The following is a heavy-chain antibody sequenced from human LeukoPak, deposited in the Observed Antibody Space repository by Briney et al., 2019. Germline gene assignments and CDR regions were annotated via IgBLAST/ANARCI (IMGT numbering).Heavy chain of an antibody. CDR2: IYYSGST. CDR3: ARRMVRFGEPTYYFDY. CDR1: GGSISSSSYY. J-gene: IGHJ4*02. V-gene: IGHV4-39*07. D-gene: IGHD3-10*01. Sequence: PSETLSLTCTVSGGSISSSSYYWGWIRQPPGKGLEWIGSIYYSGSTYYNPSLKSRVTTSVDTSKNQFSLKLSSATAADTAVYYCARRMVRFGEPTYYFDYWGQGTLVTVSS.